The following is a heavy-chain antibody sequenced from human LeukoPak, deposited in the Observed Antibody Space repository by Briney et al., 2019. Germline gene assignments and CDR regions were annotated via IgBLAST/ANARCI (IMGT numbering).Heavy chain of an antibody. Sequence: PGRSLRLSCAASGFTFDDYAMHWVRQAPGKGLEWVSGISWNSGSIGYADSVKGRFTISRDNAKNSLYQQMNSLRAEDTALYYCAKDMGDYYYYYGMDVWGQGTTVTVSS. J-gene: IGHJ6*02. CDR2: ISWNSGSI. CDR1: GFTFDDYA. V-gene: IGHV3-9*01. CDR3: AKDMGDYYYYYGMDV. D-gene: IGHD3-16*01.